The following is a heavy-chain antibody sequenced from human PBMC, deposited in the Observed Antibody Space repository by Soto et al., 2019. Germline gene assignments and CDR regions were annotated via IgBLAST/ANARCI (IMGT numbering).Heavy chain of an antibody. J-gene: IGHJ4*02. CDR1: GGSISSYY. D-gene: IGHD6-13*01. Sequence: PSQTLSLTCTVSGGSISSYYWSWIRQPPGKGLEWIGYIYYSGSTNYNPSLKSRVTISVDTSKNQFSLKLSSVTAADTAVYYCARDNFMSGYRSRWHEFGYCGEGTLVT. CDR3: ARDNFMSGYRSRWHEFGY. V-gene: IGHV4-59*01. CDR2: IYYSGST.